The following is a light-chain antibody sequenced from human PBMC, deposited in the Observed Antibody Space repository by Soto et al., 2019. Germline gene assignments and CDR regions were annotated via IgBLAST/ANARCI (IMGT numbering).Light chain of an antibody. Sequence: DIQMTQSPSSLSASVGDRVTITCRASQVISNYLAWYQQKPGKVPKLLIYAASTLQSGVPFRFSGRGSGTDFTLTISSLQPEDVATYYCQKYNSAPWTFGQGTKVEIK. CDR1: QVISNY. CDR2: AAS. V-gene: IGKV1-27*01. J-gene: IGKJ1*01. CDR3: QKYNSAPWT.